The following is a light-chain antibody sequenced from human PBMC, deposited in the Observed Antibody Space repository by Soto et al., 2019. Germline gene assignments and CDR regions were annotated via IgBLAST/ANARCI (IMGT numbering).Light chain of an antibody. Sequence: DLQMTQSPSSLSASVGDRVTITCRASQSMSSYLNWYQQKPGKAPNLLIYAASSLQSGVPSRFSGSGSGTDFTLTISSLQPEDFATYYGQQSYSTPRTFGQGTKAEI. CDR1: QSMSSY. V-gene: IGKV1-39*01. CDR2: AAS. J-gene: IGKJ1*01. CDR3: QQSYSTPRT.